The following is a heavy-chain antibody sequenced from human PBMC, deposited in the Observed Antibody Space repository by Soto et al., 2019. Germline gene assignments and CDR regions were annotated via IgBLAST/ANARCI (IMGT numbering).Heavy chain of an antibody. D-gene: IGHD3-3*01. CDR1: GGTFSSYA. Sequence: SVNVSCKASGGTFSSYAISWVRQAPGQGLELMGGIIPIFGTANYAQKFQGRVTITAXXXXXXAXMXLXSXRSEXTAVYYCARAIFGVAPGDYWGQGTLVTVSS. CDR3: ARAIFGVAPGDY. V-gene: IGHV1-69*13. CDR2: IIPIFGTA. J-gene: IGHJ4*02.